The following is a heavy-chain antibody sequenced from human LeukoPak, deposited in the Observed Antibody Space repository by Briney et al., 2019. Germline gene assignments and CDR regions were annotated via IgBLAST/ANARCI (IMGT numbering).Heavy chain of an antibody. J-gene: IGHJ4*02. D-gene: IGHD2-2*01. CDR2: IYTSGST. Sequence: PSETLSLTCTVSGGSISSYYWSWIRQPAGKGLEWIGRIYTSGSTNYNPSLKSRVTMSVDTSKNQFSLKLSSVTAADTAVYYCARYAFVVVPAAHWSFDYWGQGTLVTVSS. CDR3: ARYAFVVVPAAHWSFDY. V-gene: IGHV4-4*07. CDR1: GGSISSYY.